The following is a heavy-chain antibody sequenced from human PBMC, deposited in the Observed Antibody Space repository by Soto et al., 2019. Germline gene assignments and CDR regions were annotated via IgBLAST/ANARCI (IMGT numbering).Heavy chain of an antibody. CDR2: ISSSSSYI. D-gene: IGHD2-21*02. V-gene: IGHV3-21*01. CDR1: GFTFSSYS. Sequence: GVSLRLSWAASGFTFSSYSMNWVRQAPGKGLEWVSSISSSSSYIYYADSVKGRFTISRDNAKNSLYLQMNSLRAEDTAVYYCARSQGDYYYYYGMDVWGQGTTVTVSS. CDR3: ARSQGDYYYYYGMDV. J-gene: IGHJ6*02.